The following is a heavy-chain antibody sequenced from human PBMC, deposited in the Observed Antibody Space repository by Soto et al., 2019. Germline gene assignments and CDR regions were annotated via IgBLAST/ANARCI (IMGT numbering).Heavy chain of an antibody. J-gene: IGHJ4*02. CDR2: MYHSGST. Sequence: SETLSLTCTVSGGSISDNDYHWGWIRQPPGKGLEWIGSMYHSGSTYHSASLKSRVTISVDTSKNQFSLNLGSVTAADTAVYYCARHRGPTGPNYWGQGTLVTVSS. CDR1: GGSISDNDYH. CDR3: ARHRGPTGPNY. D-gene: IGHD3-10*01. V-gene: IGHV4-39*01.